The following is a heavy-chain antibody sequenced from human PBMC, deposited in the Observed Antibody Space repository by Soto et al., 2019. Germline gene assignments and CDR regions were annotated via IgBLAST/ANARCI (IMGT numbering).Heavy chain of an antibody. D-gene: IGHD5-18*01. CDR3: VRGVRGYVSY. Sequence: NPSETLSLTCLVAGYSISNGYYWGWIRQPPGKGLEWIGTVSHRGDTANNPSLKSRLTISADTSKNQFSLMLTSVTAADTAIYYCVRGVRGYVSYWGQGMLVTVSS. V-gene: IGHV4-38-2*02. J-gene: IGHJ4*02. CDR2: VSHRGDT. CDR1: GYSISNGYY.